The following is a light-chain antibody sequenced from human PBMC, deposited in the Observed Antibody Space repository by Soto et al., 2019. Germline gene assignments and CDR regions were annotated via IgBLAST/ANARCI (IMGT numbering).Light chain of an antibody. CDR1: QTISSW. CDR3: QQFNTYSPET. V-gene: IGKV1-5*01. Sequence: DIQMTQSPSTLSASVVDRVTITCLASQTISSWLAWYQQKPGKAPKLLIYDVSSLESGVPSRFSGSGSGTEFTLTISSLQPGDFATYYCQQFNTYSPETFGQGTKVDIK. J-gene: IGKJ1*01. CDR2: DVS.